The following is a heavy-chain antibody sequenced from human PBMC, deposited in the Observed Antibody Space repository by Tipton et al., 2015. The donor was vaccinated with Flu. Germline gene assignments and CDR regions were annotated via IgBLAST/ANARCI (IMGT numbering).Heavy chain of an antibody. CDR2: ISSTGET. CDR1: GGSISSGSYY. Sequence: TLSLTCTVSGGSISSGSYYWSWIRQPAGKGLEWIGRISSTGETDYNASLKGRVSVSMDTSRNQFTLKLSSVTAADTAVYYCAREKDSRGSEYFQHWGQGTLVTVSS. V-gene: IGHV4-61*02. D-gene: IGHD6-19*01. J-gene: IGHJ1*01. CDR3: AREKDSRGSEYFQH.